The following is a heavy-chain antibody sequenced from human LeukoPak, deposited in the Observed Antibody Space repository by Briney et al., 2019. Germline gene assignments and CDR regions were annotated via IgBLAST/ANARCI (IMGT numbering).Heavy chain of an antibody. CDR3: ATYYYGSGSYFSDY. Sequence: SETLSLTCTVSGYSISSGYYWSWIRQPPGKGLEWIGYIYYSGNTNYNPSLKSRVTISVDTSKNQFSLKLRSVTAADTAVYYCATYYYGSGSYFSDYWGQGTPVTVSS. D-gene: IGHD3-10*01. CDR2: IYYSGNT. V-gene: IGHV4-61*01. CDR1: GYSISSGYY. J-gene: IGHJ4*02.